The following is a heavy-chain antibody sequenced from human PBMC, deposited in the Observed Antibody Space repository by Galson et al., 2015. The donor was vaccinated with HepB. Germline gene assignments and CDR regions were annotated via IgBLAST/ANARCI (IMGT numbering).Heavy chain of an antibody. CDR2: IKSKTDGGTT. CDR1: GFTFSNAW. Sequence: SLRLSCAASGFTFSNAWMSWVRQAPGKGLEWVGRIKSKTDGGTTDYAAPVKGRFTISRDDSKNTLYLQMNSLKTEDTAVYYCTTVRYYYDSSGYPDYWGQGTLVTVSS. CDR3: TTVRYYYDSSGYPDY. V-gene: IGHV3-15*01. D-gene: IGHD3-22*01. J-gene: IGHJ4*02.